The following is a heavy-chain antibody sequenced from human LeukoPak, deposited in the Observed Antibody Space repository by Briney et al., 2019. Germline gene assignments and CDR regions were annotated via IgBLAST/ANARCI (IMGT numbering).Heavy chain of an antibody. CDR2: IYYSGRT. V-gene: IGHV4-59*08. D-gene: IGHD3-3*01. CDR1: GGSISSYY. J-gene: IGHJ3*02. CDR3: ARHGYYDDAFDI. Sequence: SETLSLTCTVSGGSISSYYWSWIRQPPGKGLEWIGYIYYSGRTNYNPSLKSRVTISADTSKNQFSLKPSSVTAADTAVYYCARHGYYDDAFDIWGQGTMVTVSS.